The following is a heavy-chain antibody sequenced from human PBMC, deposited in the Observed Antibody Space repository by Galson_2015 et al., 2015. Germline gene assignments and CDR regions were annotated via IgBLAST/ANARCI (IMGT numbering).Heavy chain of an antibody. J-gene: IGHJ4*02. Sequence: SLRLSCAASGFTFSSYAMSWVRQAPGKGLEWVSAISGSGGSTYYADSVKGRFTISRDNSKNTLYLQMNSLRAEDTAVYYCARSGGITYSSSWTNLPQVDYWGQGTLVTVSS. CDR1: GFTFSSYA. CDR2: ISGSGGST. CDR3: ARSGGITYSSSWTNLPQVDY. D-gene: IGHD6-13*01. V-gene: IGHV3-23*01.